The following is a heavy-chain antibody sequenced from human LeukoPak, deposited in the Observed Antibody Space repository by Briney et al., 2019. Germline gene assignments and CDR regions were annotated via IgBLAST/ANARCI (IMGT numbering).Heavy chain of an antibody. D-gene: IGHD1-14*01. V-gene: IGHV3-21*01. Sequence: GGSLSLSCAASGFTFSSFNMNWVRQAPGKGLEWASSISSSSSYIYYADSVKGRFTISRDNAKNSLYLQMNSLRAEDTAVYYCAGPTGDFDYWGQGTLVTVSS. CDR3: AGPTGDFDY. CDR1: GFTFSSFN. CDR2: ISSSSSYI. J-gene: IGHJ4*02.